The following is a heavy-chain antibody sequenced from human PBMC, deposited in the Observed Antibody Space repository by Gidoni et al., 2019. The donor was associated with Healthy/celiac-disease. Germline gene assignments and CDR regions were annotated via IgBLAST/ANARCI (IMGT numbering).Heavy chain of an antibody. D-gene: IGHD2-2*02. CDR2: ISAYNGNT. J-gene: IGHJ4*02. CDR1: GYTFTSYG. Sequence: QVQLVQSGAEVKKPGASVKVSCKASGYTFTSYGIRWVRQAPGQGLEWMGWISAYNGNTNYAQKLQGRVTMTTDTSTSTAYMELRSLRSDDTAVYYCARIEVHIGVVVPAAIPGFDYWGQGTLVTVSS. CDR3: ARIEVHIGVVVPAAIPGFDY. V-gene: IGHV1-18*01.